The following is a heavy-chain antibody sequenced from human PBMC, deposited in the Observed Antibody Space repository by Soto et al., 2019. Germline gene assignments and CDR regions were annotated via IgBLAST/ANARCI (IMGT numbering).Heavy chain of an antibody. V-gene: IGHV4-59*01. CDR3: ARAPRGYSYGHFDY. D-gene: IGHD5-18*01. CDR1: GGSISSYY. CDR2: IYYSGST. J-gene: IGHJ4*02. Sequence: SETLSLTCTVSGGSISSYYWSWIRQPPGKGLEWIGYIYYSGSTNYNPSLKSRVTMSVDTSKNQFSLKLSSVTAADTAVYYCARAPRGYSYGHFDYWGQGTLVTVSS.